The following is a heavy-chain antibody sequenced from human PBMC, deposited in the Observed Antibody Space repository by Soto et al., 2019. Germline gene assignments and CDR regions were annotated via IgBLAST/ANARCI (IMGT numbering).Heavy chain of an antibody. V-gene: IGHV3-23*01. D-gene: IGHD3-10*01. Sequence: GGSLRLSCAASGFTFSSYAMSWVRQAPGKGLEWVSAISGSGGSTYYADSVKGQFTISRDNSKNTRYLQMNSLRAEDTAVYYCAKDYGITMVRGLFDYWGQGTLVTVSS. CDR3: AKDYGITMVRGLFDY. CDR2: ISGSGGST. J-gene: IGHJ4*02. CDR1: GFTFSSYA.